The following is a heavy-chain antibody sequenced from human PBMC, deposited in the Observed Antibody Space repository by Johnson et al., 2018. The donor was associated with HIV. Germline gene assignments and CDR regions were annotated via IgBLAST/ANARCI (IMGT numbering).Heavy chain of an antibody. CDR3: ARNGDGYTPDAFDI. D-gene: IGHD5-24*01. Sequence: VQLVESGGGLAQPGGSLRLSCVGSGFTFSSYWMSWVRKAPGKGLEWVATIKQDGSERYHVDSVKGRFTISRDNAKKSLYLQMNSLRVEDTAVYFCARNGDGYTPDAFDIRGQGTVVTVSS. J-gene: IGHJ3*02. V-gene: IGHV3-7*01. CDR1: GFTFSSYW. CDR2: IKQDGSER.